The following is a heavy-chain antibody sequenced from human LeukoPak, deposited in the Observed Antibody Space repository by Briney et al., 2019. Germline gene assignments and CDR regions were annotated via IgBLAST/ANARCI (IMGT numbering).Heavy chain of an antibody. CDR3: VRSSGYGLSYYYYGMDV. Sequence: GGSLRLSCAASGFTVSSNYMSWVRQAPGKGLEWVAVMSSDGSNKYYADSVKGRFTISRDNSKSTLYLQMNSLRPEDTAVYSCVRSSGYGLSYYYYGMDVWGQGTTVTVSS. CDR2: MSSDGSNK. CDR1: GFTVSSNY. J-gene: IGHJ6*02. V-gene: IGHV3-30-3*01. D-gene: IGHD5-12*01.